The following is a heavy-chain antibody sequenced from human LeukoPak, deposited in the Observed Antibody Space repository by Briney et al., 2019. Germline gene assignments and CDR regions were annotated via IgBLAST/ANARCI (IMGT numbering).Heavy chain of an antibody. CDR1: GGSISSGSYY. CDR2: IYPSGNT. D-gene: IGHD3-3*01. V-gene: IGHV4-61*02. J-gene: IGHJ5*02. Sequence: PSQTLSLTCTVSGGSISSGSYYWSWIRQPAGKGLEWIGRIYPSGNTNYNPSLKSRVTISVDTSKNQFSLKLSSVTAADTAVYYCARDFWSGYWFDPWGQGTLVTVSS. CDR3: ARDFWSGYWFDP.